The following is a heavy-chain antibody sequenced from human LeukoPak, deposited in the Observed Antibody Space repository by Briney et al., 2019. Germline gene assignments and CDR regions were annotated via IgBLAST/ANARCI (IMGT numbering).Heavy chain of an antibody. CDR2: INAGNGNT. CDR3: ARPGSSSWYVHTFFDY. CDR1: GYTLTSYA. Sequence: ASVKVSCKASGYTLTSYAMHWVRQAPGQRLEWMGWINAGNGNTKYSQKFQGRVTITRDTSASTAYMELSSLRSEDTAVYYCARPGSSSWYVHTFFDYWGQGTLVTVSS. J-gene: IGHJ4*02. V-gene: IGHV1-3*01. D-gene: IGHD6-13*01.